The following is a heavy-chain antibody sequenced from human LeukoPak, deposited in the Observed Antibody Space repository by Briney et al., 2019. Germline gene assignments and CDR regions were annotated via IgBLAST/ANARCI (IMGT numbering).Heavy chain of an antibody. Sequence: GGSLRLSCAASGFTFSSYWMSWVRQAPGKGLEWVSYISSSGSTIYYADSVKGRFTISRDNAKNSLYLQMNSLRAEDTAVYYCARGMYSGYCSSTSCCTNSIDYWGQGTLVTVSS. CDR2: ISSSGSTI. D-gene: IGHD2-2*02. CDR3: ARGMYSGYCSSTSCCTNSIDY. J-gene: IGHJ4*02. CDR1: GFTFSSYW. V-gene: IGHV3-48*04.